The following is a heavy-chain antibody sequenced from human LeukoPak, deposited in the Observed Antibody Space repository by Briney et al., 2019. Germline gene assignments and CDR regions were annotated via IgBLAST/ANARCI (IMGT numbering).Heavy chain of an antibody. CDR1: GYTFTGYY. V-gene: IGHV1-2*02. Sequence: ASVKVSCKASGYTFTGYYMHWVRQAPGQGLEWMGWINPNSGGTNSAQKFQGRVTMTRDTSISTAYMELSRLRSDDTAVYYCARAPGEIAGPPAKYYFDYWGQGTLVTVSS. J-gene: IGHJ4*02. CDR3: ARAPGEIAGPPAKYYFDY. CDR2: INPNSGGT. D-gene: IGHD3-16*01.